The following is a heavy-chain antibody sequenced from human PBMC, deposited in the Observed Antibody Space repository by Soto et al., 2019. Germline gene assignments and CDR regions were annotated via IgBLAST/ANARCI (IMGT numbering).Heavy chain of an antibody. Sequence: GGSLRLSCAASGFTFSSYAMSWVRQAPGKGLEWVSAISGSGGSTYYADSVKGRFTISRDNSKNTLYLQMNSLRAEDTAVYYCAKDLLWFGESPGKDYWGQGTLVTVSS. J-gene: IGHJ4*02. V-gene: IGHV3-23*01. CDR3: AKDLLWFGESPGKDY. CDR2: ISGSGGST. CDR1: GFTFSSYA. D-gene: IGHD3-10*01.